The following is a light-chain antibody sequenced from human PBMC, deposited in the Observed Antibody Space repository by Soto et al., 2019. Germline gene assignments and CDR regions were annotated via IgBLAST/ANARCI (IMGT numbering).Light chain of an antibody. Sequence: QAVVTQESSLTVSPGGTVTLTCGSSTGAVTSDHFPFWFQQKPGQAPRALIDDTNTRHSWTPARFSGSLLGGKAALTLSGAQPEDEADYYCLLAYTGARVFGGGTKLTV. J-gene: IGLJ2*01. CDR1: TGAVTSDHF. V-gene: IGLV7-46*01. CDR3: LLAYTGARV. CDR2: DTN.